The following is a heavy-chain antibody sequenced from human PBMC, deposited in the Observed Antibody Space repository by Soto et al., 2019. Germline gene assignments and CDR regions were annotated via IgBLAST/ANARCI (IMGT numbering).Heavy chain of an antibody. Sequence: QVHLVQSGAEVTKAGSSVKVSCKASGGTFSSHAFSWVRQAPGQGLEWVGGIIPIFETANYAQEFQGRVTNSTDESTKQRILELNNLRSEDTAIYFCEVGERSSWLGNHWGPGTQVTV. CDR2: IIPIFETA. J-gene: IGHJ4*02. D-gene: IGHD5-12*01. CDR1: GGTFSSHA. V-gene: IGHV1-69*01. CDR3: EVGERSSWLGNH.